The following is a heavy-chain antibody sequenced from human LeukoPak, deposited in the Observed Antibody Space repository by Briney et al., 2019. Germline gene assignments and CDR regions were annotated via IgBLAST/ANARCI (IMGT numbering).Heavy chain of an antibody. D-gene: IGHD5-12*01. CDR3: AKDLGDIVATPDY. CDR1: GFTFSSYA. V-gene: IGHV3-23*01. CDR2: ISGSGGST. J-gene: IGHJ4*02. Sequence: GGSLSLACAASGFTFSSYAMSWVRLAPGEGLGWVSAISGSGGSTYYAHSVKGRFTISRDNSKNTLYLQMNSLKAEARAVYYSAKDLGDIVATPDYWGQGTLVTVSS.